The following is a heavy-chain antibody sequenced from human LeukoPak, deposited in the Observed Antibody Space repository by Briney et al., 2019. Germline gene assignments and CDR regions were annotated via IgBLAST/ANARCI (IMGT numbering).Heavy chain of an antibody. CDR2: IYSSGST. Sequence: GGSLRLSCAASGFTVSSNYMSWVRQAPGKGLEWVSVIYSSGSTYYADSVKGRFTISRHNSKNTLYLQMNSLRAEDTAVYYCARLAVAGHTSDYWGQGTLVTVYS. J-gene: IGHJ4*02. V-gene: IGHV3-53*04. CDR3: ARLAVAGHTSDY. D-gene: IGHD6-19*01. CDR1: GFTVSSNY.